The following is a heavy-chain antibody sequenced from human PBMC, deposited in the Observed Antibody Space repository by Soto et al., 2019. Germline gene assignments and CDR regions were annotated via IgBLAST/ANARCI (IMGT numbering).Heavy chain of an antibody. CDR3: ARAIPSSPTGVYYFYGMDV. Sequence: QVQLQESGPGLVKPSQTLSLTCTVSGGSISSGGYYWSWIRQHPGKGLEWIGYIYYSGSTYYNPSLNIRVTTSEDTTKNQYAPELSSVTVADSGVYYCARAIPSSPTGVYYFYGMDVWGQGTTVTVSS. J-gene: IGHJ6*02. V-gene: IGHV4-31*03. CDR1: GGSISSGGYY. CDR2: IYYSGST. D-gene: IGHD4-17*01.